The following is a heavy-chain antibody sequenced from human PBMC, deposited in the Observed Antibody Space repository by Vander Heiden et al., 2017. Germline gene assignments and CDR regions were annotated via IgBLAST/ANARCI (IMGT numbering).Heavy chain of an antibody. Sequence: EVQLVESGGGLVKPGGSLRLSCASSGFTFSNAWMSWVRQAPGKGLEWVGRIKSKTDGGTTDDAAPVKGRFTISRDDAKNTLYMQMNRMKTEDTAVYYFTTWGPRGEPGYWGQGTMVTVYS. CDR3: TTWGPRGEPGY. CDR2: IKSKTDGGTT. V-gene: IGHV3-15*01. J-gene: IGHJ4*02. D-gene: IGHD3-16*01. CDR1: GFTFSNAW.